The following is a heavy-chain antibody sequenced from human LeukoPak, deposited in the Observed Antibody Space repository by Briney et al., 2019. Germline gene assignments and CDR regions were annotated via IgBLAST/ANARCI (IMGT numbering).Heavy chain of an antibody. CDR1: GFTFSNAW. D-gene: IGHD2-2*01. Sequence: GSLRLSCAASGFTFSNAWMSWIRQPPGKGLEWIGYIYYSGSTNYNPSLKSRVTISVDTSKNQFSLKLSSVIAADTAVYYCARTTEGYCSSASCFGFSYSYYMDVWGKGTTVTISS. V-gene: IGHV4-59*01. J-gene: IGHJ6*03. CDR2: IYYSGST. CDR3: ARTTEGYCSSASCFGFSYSYYMDV.